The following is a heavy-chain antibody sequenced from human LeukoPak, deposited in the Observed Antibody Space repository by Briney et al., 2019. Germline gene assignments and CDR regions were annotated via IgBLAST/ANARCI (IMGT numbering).Heavy chain of an antibody. J-gene: IGHJ6*02. Sequence: PSETLSLTCTVSGGSISSGGYYWSWHRQHPGKGLEWVGYIYYSGSTYYNPSLKSRVTISVDTSKNQFSLKLSSVTAADTAVYYCARVAMTTVTNYYYYYGMDVWGQGTTVTVSS. CDR1: GGSISSGGYY. CDR2: IYYSGST. V-gene: IGHV4-31*03. CDR3: ARVAMTTVTNYYYYYGMDV. D-gene: IGHD4-17*01.